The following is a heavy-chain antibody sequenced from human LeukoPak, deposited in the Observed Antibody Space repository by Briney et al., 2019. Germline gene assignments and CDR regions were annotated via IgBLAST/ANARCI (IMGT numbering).Heavy chain of an antibody. CDR3: AREIDVAGTDAFDY. J-gene: IGHJ4*02. D-gene: IGHD6-19*01. V-gene: IGHV1-46*01. Sequence: ASVKVSCKASGYTFTSYYMHWVRQAPGQGLEWMGIINPSGGSTSYAQKFQGRVTMTRDTSISTAYMELSRLRSDDTAVYYCAREIDVAGTDAFDYWGQGTLVTVSS. CDR1: GYTFTSYY. CDR2: INPSGGST.